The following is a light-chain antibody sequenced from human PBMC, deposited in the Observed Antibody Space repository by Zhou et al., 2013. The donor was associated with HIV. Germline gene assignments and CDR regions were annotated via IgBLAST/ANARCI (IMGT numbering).Light chain of an antibody. Sequence: DIQMTQSPSPMPASVGDRVTITCRASQDIGKWLAWYQQTPGQAPKLLIYGASILEDGVPSRFSATGSGTDFTLTITSLQPDDFGTYFCQQATSFPRTFGQRDDDWRLN. J-gene: IGKJ5*01. CDR1: QDIGKW. V-gene: IGKV1-12*01. CDR2: GAS. CDR3: QQATSFPRT.